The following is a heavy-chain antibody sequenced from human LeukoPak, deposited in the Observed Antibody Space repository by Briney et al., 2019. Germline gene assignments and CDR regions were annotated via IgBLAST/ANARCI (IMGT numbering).Heavy chain of an antibody. J-gene: IGHJ3*02. Sequence: GGSLRLSCAASGFTFSSYSMNWVRQAPGEGLEWVSSISSSSSYIYYADSVKGRFTISRDNAKNSLYLQMNSLRAEDTAVYYCARDYYGSGSYYISAFDIWGQGTMVTVSS. V-gene: IGHV3-21*01. D-gene: IGHD3-10*01. CDR2: ISSSSSYI. CDR3: ARDYYGSGSYYISAFDI. CDR1: GFTFSSYS.